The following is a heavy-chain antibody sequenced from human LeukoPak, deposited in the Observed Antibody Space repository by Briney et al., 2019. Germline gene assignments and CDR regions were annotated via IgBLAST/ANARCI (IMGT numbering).Heavy chain of an antibody. Sequence: ASVKVSCKASGYTFTGYYIHWVRQAPGQGLEWMGWINPNSGGTNYAQKFQGRVTMTRDTSISAAYMELSRLRSEDTAVYYCAREKATILTWGQGTLVTVSS. CDR3: AREKATILT. V-gene: IGHV1-2*02. J-gene: IGHJ5*02. CDR1: GYTFTGYY. D-gene: IGHD5-12*01. CDR2: INPNSGGT.